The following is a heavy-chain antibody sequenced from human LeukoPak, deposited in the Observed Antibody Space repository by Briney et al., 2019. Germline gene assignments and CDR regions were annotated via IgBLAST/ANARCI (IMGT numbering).Heavy chain of an antibody. CDR1: GFTFTNAW. CDR2: IKSKTEGGTT. Sequence: GGSLRLSCAASGFTFTNAWMNWVRQTPGKGLEWVGRIKSKTEGGTTDYAAPVTGRFTISRDDSKNTLYLQMNGLKTEDTAVYYCTTELSPILGKFHWGQGTLVTVSS. D-gene: IGHD2/OR15-2a*01. CDR3: TTELSPILGKFH. J-gene: IGHJ4*02. V-gene: IGHV3-15*01.